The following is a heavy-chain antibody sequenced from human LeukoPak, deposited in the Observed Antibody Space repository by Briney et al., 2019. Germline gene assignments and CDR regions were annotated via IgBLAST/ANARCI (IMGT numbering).Heavy chain of an antibody. CDR2: IYSGGRT. CDR3: ARLRCSSTSCYGYFYYYMDV. J-gene: IGHJ6*03. V-gene: IGHV4-4*07. CDR1: GDSINSYY. Sequence: SETLSLTCTVSGDSINSYYWLWIRQPAGKGLGWIGRIYSGGRTNYNPSLKSRVTMSEDTSKNQFSLKLSPVTAADTAVYYCARLRCSSTSCYGYFYYYMDVWGKGTTVTVSS. D-gene: IGHD2-2*01.